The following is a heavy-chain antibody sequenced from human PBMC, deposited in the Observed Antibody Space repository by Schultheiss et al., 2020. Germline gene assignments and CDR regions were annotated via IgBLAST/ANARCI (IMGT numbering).Heavy chain of an antibody. J-gene: IGHJ6*04. CDR1: GFSISKYD. CDR2: VGIAGET. Sequence: GGSLRLSCAVSGFSISKYDMHWVRQVTGKGLEWVSGVGIAGETHYSGSVEGRFTISRENAKNSLYLQMNSLRAGDTAVYYCARDAGKRGYCSGGSCTRVGMDVWGKGTTVTVSS. D-gene: IGHD2-15*01. V-gene: IGHV3-13*04. CDR3: ARDAGKRGYCSGGSCTRVGMDV.